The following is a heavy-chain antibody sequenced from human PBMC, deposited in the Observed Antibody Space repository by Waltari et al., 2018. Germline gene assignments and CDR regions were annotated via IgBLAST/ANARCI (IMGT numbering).Heavy chain of an antibody. J-gene: IGHJ6*02. CDR3: ARVRLAHYDYFGFDV. Sequence: EVQLVESGGGLVQPGGSLSVSCAGSGFTFVTSWQHWVRQVPGKGLVWVARINSDGSTINYADSVKGRFTISRDNAKNTVYLQMNSLRVEDTAVYFCARVRLAHYDYFGFDVWGQGTTVTVSS. D-gene: IGHD3-10*01. V-gene: IGHV3-74*02. CDR1: GFTFVTSW. CDR2: INSDGSTI.